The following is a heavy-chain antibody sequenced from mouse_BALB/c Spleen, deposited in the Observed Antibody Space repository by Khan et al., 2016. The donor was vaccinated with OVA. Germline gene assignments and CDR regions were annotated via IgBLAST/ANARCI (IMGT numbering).Heavy chain of an antibody. J-gene: IGHJ3*01. D-gene: IGHD3-1*01. V-gene: IGHV3-6*02. CDR1: GYSITSGYF. Sequence: EVQLQESGPGLVKPSQSLSLTCSVTGYSITSGYFWNWIRQFPGNELEWMGYIRYDGSNNYNPSLSNRISFTRVTSKYQFFLLLNSVTPEDTSPSNCARGGSSSPAWITYRGHGTLVTVSA. CDR2: IRYDGSN. CDR3: ARGGSSSPAWITY.